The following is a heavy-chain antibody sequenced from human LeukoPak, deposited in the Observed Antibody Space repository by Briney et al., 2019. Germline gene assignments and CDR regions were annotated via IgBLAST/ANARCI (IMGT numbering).Heavy chain of an antibody. J-gene: IGHJ3*02. D-gene: IGHD1-26*01. CDR3: TRVPGGSYYRLDI. V-gene: IGHV3-49*04. CDR2: IRSKAYGGTT. Sequence: GGSLRLSCTASGFTFGDFALSWVRQAPGKGLEWVGFIRSKAYGGTTEYAASVKGRFTISRDDSKSIASLQMNSLKTEDTAVYCCTRVPGGSYYRLDIWGQGTMVTVSS. CDR1: GFTFGDFA.